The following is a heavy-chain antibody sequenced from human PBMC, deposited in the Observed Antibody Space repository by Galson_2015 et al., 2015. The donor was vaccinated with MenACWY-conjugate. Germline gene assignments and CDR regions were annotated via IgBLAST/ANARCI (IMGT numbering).Heavy chain of an antibody. J-gene: IGHJ4*02. CDR3: AKDLWARESSYGPFEY. CDR1: GFTFSNYA. CDR2: ISASGGIT. V-gene: IGHV3-23*01. Sequence: LRLSCAASGFTFSNYAMTWVRQAPGKGLEWVSTISASGGITNYADSVKGRFTISRGDYDKTLYLQMNNLRAEDTAVYYCAKDLWARESSYGPFEYWGQGTLVTFSS. D-gene: IGHD5-18*01.